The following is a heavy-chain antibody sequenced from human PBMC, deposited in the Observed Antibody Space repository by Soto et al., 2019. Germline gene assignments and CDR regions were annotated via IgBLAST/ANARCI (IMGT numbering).Heavy chain of an antibody. V-gene: IGHV5-51*01. CDR3: ARPHGLTTVVTPAAFDI. CDR2: IHPGDSDT. Sequence: GAALPISCQVSGYSFTNYWIGWVRQMPGKGLEWMGIIHPGDSDTRYSPSFQGQVTISADKSINTAYLQWRSLKASDTAIYYCARPHGLTTVVTPAAFDIWGQGTMVTVSS. CDR1: GYSFTNYW. J-gene: IGHJ3*02. D-gene: IGHD4-17*01.